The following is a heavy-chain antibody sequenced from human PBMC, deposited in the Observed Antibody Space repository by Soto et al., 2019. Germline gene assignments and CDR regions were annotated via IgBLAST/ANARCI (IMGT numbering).Heavy chain of an antibody. CDR2: ISWNSGSI. J-gene: IGHJ4*02. CDR3: AKDMASSPYRGFDY. CDR1: GFTFDDHA. V-gene: IGHV3-9*01. Sequence: VRSLRLSCAASGFTFDDHAMHWVRQAPGKGLEWVSGISWNSGSIGYADSVKGRFTISRDNAKNSLYLQMNSLRAEDTALYYCAKDMASSPYRGFDYWGQGTLVTVSS. D-gene: IGHD6-6*01.